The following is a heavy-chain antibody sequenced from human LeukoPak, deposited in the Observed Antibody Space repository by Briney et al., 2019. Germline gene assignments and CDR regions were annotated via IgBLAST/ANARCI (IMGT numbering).Heavy chain of an antibody. V-gene: IGHV3-33*01. CDR1: GFTFSSYG. J-gene: IGHJ4*02. D-gene: IGHD3-22*01. Sequence: PGGSLRLSCAASGFTFSSYGMHWVRQAPGKGLEWVAVIWYDGSNKYYADSVKGRFTISRDNSKNTLYLQMNSLRAEDTAVYYCARGEPYYDSGGYYAFFGYWGQGTLVTVSS. CDR2: IWYDGSNK. CDR3: ARGEPYYDSGGYYAFFGY.